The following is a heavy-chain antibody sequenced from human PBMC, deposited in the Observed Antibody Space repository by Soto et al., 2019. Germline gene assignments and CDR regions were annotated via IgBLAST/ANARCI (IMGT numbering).Heavy chain of an antibody. J-gene: IGHJ4*02. CDR3: AGSSSVAPARYFKF. D-gene: IGHD2-2*01. CDR1: GDLFNNYA. CDR2: ISPLFSTT. Sequence: QVQLVQSGAEVKEPGSSVKVSCKAAGDLFNNYAFNWVRQAPGHGLEWMGRISPLFSTTNYAQKLQGRDTIGADELTPIVYLEVSNLESEDTSMYYCAGSSSVAPARYFKFWGQGTLVTVSP. V-gene: IGHV1-69*01.